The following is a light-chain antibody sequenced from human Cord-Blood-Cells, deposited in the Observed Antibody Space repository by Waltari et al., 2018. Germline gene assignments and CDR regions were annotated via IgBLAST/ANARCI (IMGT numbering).Light chain of an antibody. CDR1: SSNIGSNT. J-gene: IGLJ3*02. Sequence: QSVLTQPPSASGTPGQRVTISCSGSSSNIGSNTVNWYQQLPGTAPKLLIYSNNTRPSGVPDRFSGSKSGTSASLAISGLQSEDEADYYCAAWDDSLNGPVFSGGTKLTVL. CDR2: SNN. CDR3: AAWDDSLNGPV. V-gene: IGLV1-44*01.